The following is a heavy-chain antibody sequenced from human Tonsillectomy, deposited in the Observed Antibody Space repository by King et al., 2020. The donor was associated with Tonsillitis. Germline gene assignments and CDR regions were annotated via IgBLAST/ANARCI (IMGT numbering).Heavy chain of an antibody. Sequence: VQLVESGGGLVQPGGSLRLSCAASGFTFTSYWMHWVRQAPGKGLVWVSHINSDGSSTSYADSVKGRFTISRDNAKNTLYLQMNSLRAEDTAMYYCTLSTHYSYMDVWGKGTTVTVSS. V-gene: IGHV3-74*01. CDR1: GFTFTSYW. CDR2: INSDGSST. J-gene: IGHJ6*03. CDR3: TLSTHYSYMDV.